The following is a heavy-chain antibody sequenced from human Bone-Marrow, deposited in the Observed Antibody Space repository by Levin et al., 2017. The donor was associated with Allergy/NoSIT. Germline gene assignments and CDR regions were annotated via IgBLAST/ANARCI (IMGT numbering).Heavy chain of an antibody. D-gene: IGHD3-3*02. CDR2: VYYSGST. CDR1: GGSISSTY. Sequence: SQTLSLTCTVSGGSISSTYWSWIRQPPGKGLEWIGSVYYSGSTNYNPSLKSRVTMSVDTPKNQVSLKLSSVTAADTAVYYCARSHFWTPGDVWGKGTTVTVSS. CDR3: ARSHFWTPGDV. J-gene: IGHJ6*04. V-gene: IGHV4-59*01.